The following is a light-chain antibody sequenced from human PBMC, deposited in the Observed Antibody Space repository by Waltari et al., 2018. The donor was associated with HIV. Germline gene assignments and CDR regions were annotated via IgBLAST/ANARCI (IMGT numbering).Light chain of an antibody. CDR3: QQYNNWPPWT. CDR1: QSLGSN. J-gene: IGKJ1*01. V-gene: IGKV3-15*01. CDR2: GAS. Sequence: EIVMTQSPATLSVSPGERATLSCRARQSLGSNLAWYQQKPGQAPRLLIYGASTRATGIPSRCSGSGSGTEFTLTISNLQSEDFAIYYCQQYNNWPPWTFGQGTKVEIK.